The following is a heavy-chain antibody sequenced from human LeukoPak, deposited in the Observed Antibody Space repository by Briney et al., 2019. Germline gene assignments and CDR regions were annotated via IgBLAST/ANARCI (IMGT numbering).Heavy chain of an antibody. CDR3: AKVGSSGYSTRLYDAFDI. V-gene: IGHV3-30*18. J-gene: IGHJ3*02. CDR2: ISYDGSNK. CDR1: GFTFSSYG. D-gene: IGHD3-22*01. Sequence: GGSLRLSCAASGFTFSSYGMHWVRQAPGKGLEWVAVISYDGSNKYYADSVKGRFTISRDNSKNTLYLQMNSLRAEDTAVYYCAKVGSSGYSTRLYDAFDIWGQGTMVTVSS.